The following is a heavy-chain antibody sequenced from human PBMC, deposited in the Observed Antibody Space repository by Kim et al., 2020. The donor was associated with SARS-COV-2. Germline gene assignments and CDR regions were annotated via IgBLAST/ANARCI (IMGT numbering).Heavy chain of an antibody. Sequence: GESLKISCKGSGYSFNSYWIGWVRQMPGKGLEWMGIIYPGDSDTRYSPSFQGQVTISADKSTSTAYLQWSSLRASDSAMYYCARSAREYCSGDCHSLISYHGMDVWGQGTTVTVSS. J-gene: IGHJ6*02. CDR1: GYSFNSYW. V-gene: IGHV5-51*01. CDR3: ARSAREYCSGDCHSLISYHGMDV. CDR2: IYPGDSDT. D-gene: IGHD2-21*01.